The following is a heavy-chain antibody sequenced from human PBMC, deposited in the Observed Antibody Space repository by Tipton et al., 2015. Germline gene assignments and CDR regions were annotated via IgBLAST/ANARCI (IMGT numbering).Heavy chain of an antibody. CDR1: GDSISRSNYY. CDR3: ASGCINFSCYYWFDP. J-gene: IGHJ5*02. D-gene: IGHD2-21*01. Sequence: TLSLTCTVSGDSISRSNYYWGWIRQPPGMGLEWIASIHYGGNTHYNPSLKSRVTILVDTTQNQVSLRLTSVTAADTAVYYCASGCINFSCYYWFDPWGPGTLVTVSS. V-gene: IGHV4-39*07. CDR2: IHYGGNT.